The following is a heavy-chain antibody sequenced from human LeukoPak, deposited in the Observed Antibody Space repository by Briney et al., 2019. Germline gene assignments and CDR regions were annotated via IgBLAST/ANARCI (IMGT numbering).Heavy chain of an antibody. CDR2: INPNSGGT. J-gene: IGHJ4*02. D-gene: IGHD2-21*02. V-gene: IGHV1-2*02. Sequence: ASVKVSCKASGYTFTGYYMHWVRQAPGQGLEWMGWINPNSGGTNYAQKFQGRGTMTRDTSISTAYMELSRLRSDDTAVYYCARAYCGGDCYSDFDYWGQGTLVTVSS. CDR1: GYTFTGYY. CDR3: ARAYCGGDCYSDFDY.